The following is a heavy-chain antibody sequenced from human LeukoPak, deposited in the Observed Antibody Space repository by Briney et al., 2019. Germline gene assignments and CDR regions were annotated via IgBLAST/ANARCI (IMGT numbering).Heavy chain of an antibody. CDR2: FYSRGTT. CDR1: GGSITSYY. V-gene: IGHV4-4*07. Sequence: SETLSLTCTVSGGSITSYYWTWIRQPAGKGLEWIGRFYSRGTTNYNLFLKSRVTISADTSKNQFSLKLTSVTAADTAVYYCARYRGTYGYDYWGQGKLVIVSS. J-gene: IGHJ4*02. CDR3: ARYRGTYGYDY. D-gene: IGHD5-24*01.